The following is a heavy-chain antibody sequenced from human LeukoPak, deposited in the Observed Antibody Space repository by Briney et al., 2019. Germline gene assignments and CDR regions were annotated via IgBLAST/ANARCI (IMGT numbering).Heavy chain of an antibody. CDR3: GRCGFSAVQIDY. CDR2: IYYSGST. J-gene: IGHJ4*02. Sequence: SQTLSLTCTVSGGSISSGDYYWSWIRQPPGKGLEWIGYIYYSGSTYYNPSLKSRVTISVDTSKNQFSLKLSSVTAADTAVYYCGRCGFSAVQIDYWGQGTLVTVSS. D-gene: IGHD1-1*01. V-gene: IGHV4-30-4*01. CDR1: GGSISSGDYY.